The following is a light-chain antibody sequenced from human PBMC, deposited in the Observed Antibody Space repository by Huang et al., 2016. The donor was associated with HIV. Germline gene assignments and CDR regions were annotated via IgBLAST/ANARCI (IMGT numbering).Light chain of an antibody. CDR2: GAS. V-gene: IGKV3-15*01. J-gene: IGKJ2*01. Sequence: DTVMTQTPATLSVSPGARATLSCRASQSVGSQLAWFQQKPGQAPRLLIRGASTRATGIPARFSGSGSGTEFTLTISSLQSEDFAVYYCQQYNNWPYTFGQGTKLEIK. CDR1: QSVGSQ. CDR3: QQYNNWPYT.